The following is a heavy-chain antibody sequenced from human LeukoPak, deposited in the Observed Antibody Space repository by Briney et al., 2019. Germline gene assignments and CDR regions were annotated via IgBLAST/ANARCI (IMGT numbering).Heavy chain of an antibody. D-gene: IGHD3-3*01. V-gene: IGHV3-23*01. CDR3: ARDRLPSDQDDFDY. J-gene: IGHJ4*02. CDR1: GFTFSSYA. Sequence: WGSLRLSCAASGFTFSSYAMSWVRQAPGKGLEWVSAISGSGGSTYYADSVKGRFTISRDNSKNTLYLQMNSLRPEDTAVYHCARDRLPSDQDDFDYWGQGTLVTVSS. CDR2: ISGSGGST.